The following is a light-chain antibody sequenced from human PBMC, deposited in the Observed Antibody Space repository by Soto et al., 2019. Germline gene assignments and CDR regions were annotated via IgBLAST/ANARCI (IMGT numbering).Light chain of an antibody. J-gene: IGKJ4*01. CDR2: GAS. V-gene: IGKV3D-15*01. CDR1: QSVSDN. CDR3: QQYNNWALT. Sequence: EIVMTQSPATLSVSPGERATLSCRASQSVSDNLAWYQQKPGQAPRLLIYGASTRATGIPARFSGSGSGTEFTLSMSSLQSADFAVYYCQQYNNWALTFGGGTKMDIK.